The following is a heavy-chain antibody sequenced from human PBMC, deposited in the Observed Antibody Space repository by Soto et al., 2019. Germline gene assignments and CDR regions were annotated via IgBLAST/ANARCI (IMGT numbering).Heavy chain of an antibody. D-gene: IGHD2-21*02. V-gene: IGHV3-53*01. CDR3: ARHTTCGGDCGFDY. Sequence: EVQLVESGGGLIQPGGSLRLSCAASGFSVSSYYMSWVRQAPGKGLEWVSTLYKSGTTVYADSVKGRFAVSRDNSRNILDLQMNSLRAEDTAVYHCARHTTCGGDCGFDYWGQGALVTVSS. CDR2: LYKSGTT. CDR1: GFSVSSYY. J-gene: IGHJ4*02.